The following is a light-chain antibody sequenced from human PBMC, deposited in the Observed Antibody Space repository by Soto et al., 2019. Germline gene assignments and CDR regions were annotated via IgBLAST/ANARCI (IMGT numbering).Light chain of an antibody. V-gene: IGKV3-11*01. Sequence: NVLTQSLATVSFSPIEGVTLSCSASQSVRKPLAWYQPKPGQPPRLLIYDVSNRATGIPARFSGSGSGTDFTLTITSLEPEDFAVYFCHQRYNWPRVTFGQGTRLEI. CDR3: HQRYNWPRVT. CDR1: QSVRKP. J-gene: IGKJ5*01. CDR2: DVS.